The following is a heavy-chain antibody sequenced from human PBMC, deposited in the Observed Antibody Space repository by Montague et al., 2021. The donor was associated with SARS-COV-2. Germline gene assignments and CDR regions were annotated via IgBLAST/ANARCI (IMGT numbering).Heavy chain of an antibody. Sequence: SETLSLTCAVSDGSISSPNWWNWVRQPPGKGLEWIGEIYYAGNTNYNPSLKSRATIFIDKSKNHFSLQLSSVTAAATAVYYCARGGTYHYGMDVWGQGTTVAVSS. V-gene: IGHV4-4*02. CDR3: ARGGTYHYGMDV. CDR1: DGSISSPNW. D-gene: IGHD3-16*01. CDR2: IYYAGNT. J-gene: IGHJ6*02.